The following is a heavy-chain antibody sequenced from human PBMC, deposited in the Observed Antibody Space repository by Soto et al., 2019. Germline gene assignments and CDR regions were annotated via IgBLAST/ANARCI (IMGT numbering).Heavy chain of an antibody. CDR2: IKQDGSEK. Sequence: GGSLRLSCAASGFTFSSYWMSWVRQAPGKGLEWVANIKQDGSEKYYVDSVKGRFTISRDNAKNSLYLQMNSLRAEDTAVYYCARLGPPNTAMVTFDYWGQGTLVTVSS. D-gene: IGHD5-18*01. CDR1: GFTFSSYW. V-gene: IGHV3-7*03. J-gene: IGHJ4*02. CDR3: ARLGPPNTAMVTFDY.